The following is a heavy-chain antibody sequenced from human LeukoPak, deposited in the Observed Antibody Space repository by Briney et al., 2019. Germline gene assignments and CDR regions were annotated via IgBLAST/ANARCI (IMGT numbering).Heavy chain of an antibody. CDR1: GGSIKSYW. J-gene: IGHJ4*02. D-gene: IGHD3-16*02. CDR3: ARAGYTISSYRFDY. CDR2: IYTTGRT. V-gene: IGHV4-4*07. Sequence: PSETLSLMCSVSGGSIKSYWWSWIRQPAGKGLEFIGRIYTTGRTNYNPSLKSRVSMSVDTSKNEFSLELRSVTAADTAVYFCARAGYTISSYRFDYWGRGALVTVSS.